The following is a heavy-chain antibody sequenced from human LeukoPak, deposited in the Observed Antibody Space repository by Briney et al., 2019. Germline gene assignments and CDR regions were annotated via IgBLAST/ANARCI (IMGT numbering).Heavy chain of an antibody. CDR1: GGSISSSSYY. J-gene: IGHJ5*02. Sequence: SETLSITCTVSGGSISSSSYYWGWIRQPPGQRLEWIGSIYYSGSTYYNPSLKSRVTISVDTSKNQFSLKLSSVTAADTAVYYCARHSHWFDPWGQGTLVTVSS. V-gene: IGHV4-39*01. CDR2: IYYSGST. CDR3: ARHSHWFDP.